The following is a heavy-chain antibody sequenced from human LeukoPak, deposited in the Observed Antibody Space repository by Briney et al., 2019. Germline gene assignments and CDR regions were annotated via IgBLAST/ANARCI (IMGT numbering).Heavy chain of an antibody. J-gene: IGHJ4*02. CDR3: ARDPNDY. Sequence: PGGSLRLSCAASGFTFTTYWMHWVRQAPGKGLVWVSRIYSDGSSTTYADSVKGRFTISRDNAKNSLYLQMNSLRDEDTAVYYCARDPNDYWGQGTLVTVSS. CDR1: GFTFTTYW. V-gene: IGHV3-74*01. CDR2: IYSDGSST.